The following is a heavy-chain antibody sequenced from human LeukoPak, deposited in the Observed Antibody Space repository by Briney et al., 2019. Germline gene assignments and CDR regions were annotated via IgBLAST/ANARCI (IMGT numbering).Heavy chain of an antibody. Sequence: SETLSLTCAVYGGPFSGYYWSWIRQPPGKGLEWIGEINHSGSANYNPSLKSRVTISVDMSKNQFSLKLSSVTAADTAVYYCARERGDYYDSSGYYSAFDYGGQGPLVTVSS. CDR2: INHSGSA. J-gene: IGHJ4*02. CDR3: ARERGDYYDSSGYYSAFDY. CDR1: GGPFSGYY. V-gene: IGHV4-34*01. D-gene: IGHD3-22*01.